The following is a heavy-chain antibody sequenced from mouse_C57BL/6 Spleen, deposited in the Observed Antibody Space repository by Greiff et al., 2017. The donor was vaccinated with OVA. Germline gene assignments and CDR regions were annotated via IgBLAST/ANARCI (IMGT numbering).Heavy chain of an antibody. D-gene: IGHD4-1*01. CDR2: IDPETGGT. CDR1: GYTFTDYE. J-gene: IGHJ4*01. CDR3: TRLGLYAMDD. Sequence: QVQLQQSGAELVRPGASVTLSCKASGYTFTDYEMHWLKQTPVNGLEWIGAIDPETGGTTYNQKFKGKAILTADKSSSTAYMELRSMTSEDSAVYYCTRLGLYAMDDWGQGASVTVSS. V-gene: IGHV1-15*01.